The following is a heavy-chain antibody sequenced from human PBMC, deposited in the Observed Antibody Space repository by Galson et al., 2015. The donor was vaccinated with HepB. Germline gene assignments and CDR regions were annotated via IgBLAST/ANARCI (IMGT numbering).Heavy chain of an antibody. CDR2: IGHRDGAI. Sequence: SLRLSCAASGLSFSTSAMSWVRQAPGERLEWVSTIGHRDGAIFYANSVKGRFTISRDNSKNTLYLQMNSVRAEDTAVYYCAKGPRGGMVRGALGMSDYWGQGTLVTVSS. CDR1: GLSFSTSA. V-gene: IGHV3-23*01. CDR3: AKGPRGGMVRGALGMSDY. J-gene: IGHJ4*02. D-gene: IGHD3-10*01.